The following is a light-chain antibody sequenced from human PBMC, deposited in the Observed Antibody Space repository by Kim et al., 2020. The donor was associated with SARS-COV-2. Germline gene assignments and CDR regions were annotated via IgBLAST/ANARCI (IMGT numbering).Light chain of an antibody. CDR1: QSVLYTSNNKSY. CDR2: WAS. J-gene: IGKJ4*01. Sequence: ATINCKSSQSVLYTSNNKSYLAWYQQKPGQSPKLLIYWASTRESGVPGRFCGRGSGTDFTLTVSSLQAEDVGIYYCQQYFGVPLTFGGGTKVDIK. V-gene: IGKV4-1*01. CDR3: QQYFGVPLT.